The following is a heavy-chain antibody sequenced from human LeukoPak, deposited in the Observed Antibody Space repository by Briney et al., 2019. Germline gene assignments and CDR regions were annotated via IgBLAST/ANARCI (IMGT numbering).Heavy chain of an antibody. D-gene: IGHD3-10*01. CDR2: IYYSGST. CDR1: GGSISSYY. CDR3: ATTPVGPSYGSGYFDY. V-gene: IGHV4-59*01. Sequence: PSETLSLTCTVSGGSISSYYWSWIRQPPGKGLEWIGYIYYSGSTNYNPSLKSRVTISVDTSKNQFSLKLSSVTAADTAVYYCATTPVGPSYGSGYFDYWGQGTLVTVSS. J-gene: IGHJ4*02.